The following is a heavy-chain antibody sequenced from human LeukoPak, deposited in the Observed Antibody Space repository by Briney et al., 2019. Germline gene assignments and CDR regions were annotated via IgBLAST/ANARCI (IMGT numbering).Heavy chain of an antibody. CDR1: GFTFSRED. Sequence: GGSLRLSCEASGFTFSREDLNWVRQAPGKGLEWIAHITGPSSSNKIYYADSVKGRFTISRDNVKGALYLQMSSLRAEDTAVYYCEAVNSVNLSDYWGPGTLVTVSS. D-gene: IGHD5/OR15-5a*01. V-gene: IGHV3-48*01. J-gene: IGHJ4*01. CDR2: ITGPSSSNKI. CDR3: EAVNSVNLSDY.